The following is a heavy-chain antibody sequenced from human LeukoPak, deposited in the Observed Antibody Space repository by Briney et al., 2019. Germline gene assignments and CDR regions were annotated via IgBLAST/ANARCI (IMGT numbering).Heavy chain of an antibody. D-gene: IGHD1-26*01. CDR2: IYYTGNT. CDR1: DGSIGTFY. CDR3: ARQHSGTYYFPFDI. V-gene: IGHV4-59*08. Sequence: SETLSLTCSVSDGSIGTFYWSWSRQFPGKGLEWIGYIYYTGNTIYNPSLKSRVAISVDTSKNQFSLRLSSVTAADTAVYYCARQHSGTYYFPFDIWGQGTLVTVSS. J-gene: IGHJ3*02.